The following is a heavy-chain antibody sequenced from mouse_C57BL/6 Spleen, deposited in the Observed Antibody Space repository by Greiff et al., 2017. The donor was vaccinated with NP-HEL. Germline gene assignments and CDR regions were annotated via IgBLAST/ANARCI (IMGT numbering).Heavy chain of an antibody. CDR1: GYTFTSYW. CDR3: ARSITAVVADRYFDV. J-gene: IGHJ1*03. V-gene: IGHV1-55*01. Sequence: QVQLQQPGAELVKPGASVKMSCKASGYTFTSYWITWVKQRPGQGLEWIGDIYPGSGSTNYNEKFKSKATLTVDPSSSTAYMQLSSLTSEDSAVYYCARSITAVVADRYFDVWGTGTTVTVSS. CDR2: IYPGSGST. D-gene: IGHD1-1*01.